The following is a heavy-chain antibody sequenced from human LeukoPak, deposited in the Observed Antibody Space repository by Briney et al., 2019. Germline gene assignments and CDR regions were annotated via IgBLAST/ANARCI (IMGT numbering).Heavy chain of an antibody. V-gene: IGHV1-2*02. D-gene: IGHD6-13*01. Sequence: GASVKVSCKASGYTFTGYYMHWVRQAPGQGLEWMGWINPNSGKTNYPQNFQGRVTMTRDRSITTAYMELSRLRSNDTAVYYCARDLISIAAAAFDYWGQGTLVTVSS. CDR1: GYTFTGYY. J-gene: IGHJ4*02. CDR2: INPNSGKT. CDR3: ARDLISIAAAAFDY.